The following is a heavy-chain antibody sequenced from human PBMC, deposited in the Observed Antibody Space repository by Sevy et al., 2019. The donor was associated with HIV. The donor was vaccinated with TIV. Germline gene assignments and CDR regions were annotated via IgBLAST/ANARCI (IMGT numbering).Heavy chain of an antibody. V-gene: IGHV3-15*01. Sequence: GGSLRLSCAASGFTFSNAWVSWVRQAPGKGLEWVGRIKSKTDGGTTDYAAPVKGRFTISRDDSKNTRYLQMNSLKTEDTAVYYCTTVERLGEVSLYDYWGQGTLVTVSS. D-gene: IGHD3-16*02. J-gene: IGHJ4*02. CDR1: GFTFSNAW. CDR3: TTVERLGEVSLYDY. CDR2: IKSKTDGGTT.